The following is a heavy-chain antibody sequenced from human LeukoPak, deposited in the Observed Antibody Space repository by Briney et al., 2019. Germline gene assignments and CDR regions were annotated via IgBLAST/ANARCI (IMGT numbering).Heavy chain of an antibody. V-gene: IGHV4-59*08. J-gene: IGHJ6*02. D-gene: IGHD4-17*01. CDR1: GASTSSYY. CDR3: ARGADYGDYVSPNYYYYGMDV. CDR2: IYYSGST. Sequence: PSETLSLTCTVSGASTSSYYWSWIRQTPGKGLEWIGYIYYSGSTNYNPSLKSRVTISVDTSKNQFSLNLSSVTAADTAVYYCARGADYGDYVSPNYYYYGMDVWGQGTTVTVSS.